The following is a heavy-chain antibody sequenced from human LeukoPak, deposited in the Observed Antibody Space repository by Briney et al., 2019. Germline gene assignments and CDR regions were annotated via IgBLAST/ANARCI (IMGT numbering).Heavy chain of an antibody. V-gene: IGHV1-2*02. D-gene: IGHD3-10*01. CDR3: AREDGWFGELSLDY. CDR2: INPNSGGT. J-gene: IGHJ4*02. CDR1: GYTFTGYY. Sequence: ASVKVSCKASGYTFTGYYMHWVRQAPGQGLEWMGWINPNSGGTNYAQKFQGRVTMTRDTSISTAYMELSSLRSEDTAVYYCAREDGWFGELSLDYWGQGTLVTVSS.